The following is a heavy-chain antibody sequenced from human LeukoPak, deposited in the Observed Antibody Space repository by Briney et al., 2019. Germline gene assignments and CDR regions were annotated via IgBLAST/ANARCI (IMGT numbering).Heavy chain of an antibody. CDR1: GFSFSDYS. V-gene: IGHV3-48*01. CDR2: ITSRSSFT. CDR3: ARDLTSAYWTPGGYYYYMDV. D-gene: IGHD3/OR15-3a*01. J-gene: IGHJ6*03. Sequence: GGSLRLSCVASGFSFSDYSMNWVRQTPGKGLEWISYITSRSSFTYFADSVKGRFTISRDDAKNSLYLQMNSLRVDDTAVYYCARDLTSAYWTPGGYYYYMDVWGKGTAVTVSS.